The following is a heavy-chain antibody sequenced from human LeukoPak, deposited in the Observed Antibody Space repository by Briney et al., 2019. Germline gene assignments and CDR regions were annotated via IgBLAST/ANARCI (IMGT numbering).Heavy chain of an antibody. D-gene: IGHD6-13*01. CDR1: GFTFSNYW. J-gene: IGHJ4*02. CDR3: ARTYSSSWSFDY. V-gene: IGHV3-21*01. Sequence: GGSLRLSCAASGFTFSNYWMHWVRQAPGKGLEWVSSISDSGGRTYYADSVKGRCTISRDNAKNSLYLQMNSLRAEDTAVYYCARTYSSSWSFDYWGQGTLVTVSS. CDR2: ISDSGGRT.